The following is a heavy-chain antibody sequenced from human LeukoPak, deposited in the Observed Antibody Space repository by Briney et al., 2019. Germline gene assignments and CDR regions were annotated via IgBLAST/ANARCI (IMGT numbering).Heavy chain of an antibody. Sequence: KPSETLSLTCAVYGGSLSGYFWSWIRRPPGKGLEWIGEINHGGSTNYNPSLKSRVIISVDTSKNQFSLNLSSVTAADTAVYHCARGPVGGVFDIWGQGTVVTVSS. CDR2: INHGGST. CDR1: GGSLSGYF. J-gene: IGHJ3*02. V-gene: IGHV4-34*01. CDR3: ARGPVGGVFDI. D-gene: IGHD1-26*01.